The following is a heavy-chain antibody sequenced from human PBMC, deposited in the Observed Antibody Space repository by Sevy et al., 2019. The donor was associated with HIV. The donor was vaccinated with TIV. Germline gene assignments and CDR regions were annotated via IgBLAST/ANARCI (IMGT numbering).Heavy chain of an antibody. J-gene: IGHJ4*02. D-gene: IGHD2-15*01. CDR1: GGSISSSNW. CDR3: AREVGVVDCSGGSCYYDY. V-gene: IGHV4-4*02. Sequence: SETLSLTCAVSGGSISSSNWWSWVRQPPGKGLEWIGGIYHSGSTNYNPSLKSRVTISVDKSKNQFSLKLSSVTAADTAVYYCAREVGVVDCSGGSCYYDYWGQGTLVTVSS. CDR2: IYHSGST.